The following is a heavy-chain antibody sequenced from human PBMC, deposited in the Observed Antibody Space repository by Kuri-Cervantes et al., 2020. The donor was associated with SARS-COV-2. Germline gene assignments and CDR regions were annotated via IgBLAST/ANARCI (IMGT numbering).Heavy chain of an antibody. CDR2: IGTAGDT. V-gene: IGHV3-13*01. J-gene: IGHJ4*02. Sequence: GESLKISCAACGFTFSSYDMHWVRQATGKGLEWVSAIGTAGDTYYPGSVKGRVTISRDNSKNTLYLQMNSLRADDTAVYYCAKDTRWLQSYTFDYWGQGTLVTVSS. CDR1: GFTFSSYD. CDR3: AKDTRWLQSYTFDY. D-gene: IGHD5-24*01.